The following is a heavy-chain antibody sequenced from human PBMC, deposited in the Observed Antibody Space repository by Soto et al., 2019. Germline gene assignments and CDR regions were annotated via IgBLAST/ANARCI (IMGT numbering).Heavy chain of an antibody. Sequence: QRQLQESGPGLVKPSETLSLPCSVSGGSISSSDYYWGWVRQPPGKGLEWIGSIYDRGSTYYNPSLKGRVTTSVDTSKIQFSLKLSSVTAADAALYYCARRRAALYYFDYWGQETLMTVFS. CDR1: GGSISSSDYY. J-gene: IGHJ4*02. CDR3: ARRRAALYYFDY. V-gene: IGHV4-39*01. CDR2: IYDRGST.